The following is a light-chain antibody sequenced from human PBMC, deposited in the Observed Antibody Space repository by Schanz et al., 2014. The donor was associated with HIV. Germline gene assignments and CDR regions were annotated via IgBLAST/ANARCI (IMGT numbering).Light chain of an antibody. Sequence: DIVMTQSPDSLAVSLGERATINCKSSQSVLYTANNVNYLAWYQQKPGQPPKLLVYWASTRESGVPDRFSGSGSGTDFTLTISSLQAEDVAVYYCQQYYTTPQAFGQGTKVQIK. CDR3: QQYYTTPQA. CDR1: QSVLYTANNVNY. CDR2: WAS. J-gene: IGKJ1*01. V-gene: IGKV4-1*01.